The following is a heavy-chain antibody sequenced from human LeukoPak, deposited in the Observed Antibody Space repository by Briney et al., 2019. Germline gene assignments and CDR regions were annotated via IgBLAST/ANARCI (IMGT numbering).Heavy chain of an antibody. CDR2: ITTYNGDT. Sequence: GASVKVSCKASGYTFTGYYMHWVRQVPGQGPEWMGWITTYNGDTKYVEKFQGRVTMTTDTSTSTAYMELRRLRSDDTAVYYCARMWFYESPGYFDYWGQGSLVTVSS. CDR3: ARMWFYESPGYFDY. J-gene: IGHJ4*02. D-gene: IGHD5/OR15-5a*01. V-gene: IGHV1-18*04. CDR1: GYTFTGYY.